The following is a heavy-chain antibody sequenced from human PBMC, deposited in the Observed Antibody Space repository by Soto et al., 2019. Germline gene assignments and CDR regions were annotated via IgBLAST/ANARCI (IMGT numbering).Heavy chain of an antibody. CDR3: ARSRCGSSTSCYIGGMDV. CDR2: IIPIFGTA. CDR1: GGTFGSYA. J-gene: IGHJ6*02. V-gene: IGHV1-69*13. Sequence: ASVKVSCKASGGTFGSYAISWVRQAPGQGLEWMGGIIPIFGTANYAQKFQGRVTITADESTSTAYMELSSLRSEDTAVYYCARSRCGSSTSCYIGGMDVWGQGTTVTVSS. D-gene: IGHD2-2*02.